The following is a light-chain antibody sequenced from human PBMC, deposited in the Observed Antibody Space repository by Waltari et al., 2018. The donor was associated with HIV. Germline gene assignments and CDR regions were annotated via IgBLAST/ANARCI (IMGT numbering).Light chain of an antibody. CDR3: QQRGTWPLVT. CDR1: PSVSRH. J-gene: IGKJ4*01. V-gene: IGKV3-11*01. Sequence: EIALTQSPATLSVSQGERAVLPCRASPSVSRHLAWYQQKSGQGPRLLIYETSTRAAGTPGRFNGSGSGTDFVLTITDVEPGDVAVYYCQQRGTWPLVTFGGGTKVE. CDR2: ETS.